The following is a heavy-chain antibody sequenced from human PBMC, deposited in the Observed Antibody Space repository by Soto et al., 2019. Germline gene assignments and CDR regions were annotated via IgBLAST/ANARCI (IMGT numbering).Heavy chain of an antibody. V-gene: IGHV3-30*18. D-gene: IGHD6-19*01. Sequence: QVQLVESGGGVVQPGRSLRLSCAASGFTFSSYGMHWVRQAPGKGLEWVAVISYDGSNKYYADSVKGRFTISRDNSKNTLYLQMNSLRAEDTAVYYCAKTKIKIAVAGRGAFDIWGQGTMVTVSS. CDR1: GFTFSSYG. CDR2: ISYDGSNK. CDR3: AKTKIKIAVAGRGAFDI. J-gene: IGHJ3*02.